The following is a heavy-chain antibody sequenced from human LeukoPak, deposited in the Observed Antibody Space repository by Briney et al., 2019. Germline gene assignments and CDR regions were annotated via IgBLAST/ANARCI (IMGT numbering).Heavy chain of an antibody. D-gene: IGHD2-2*01. CDR1: GYTFTGYY. J-gene: IGHJ4*02. Sequence: ASVKVSCKASGYTFTGYYMHWVRQAPGQGLEWMGWINPNSGGTNYAQKFQGRVTMTRDTSISTAYMELSRLRSDDTAVYYCARAYSTVPAAMAVDYWGQGTLVTVSS. V-gene: IGHV1-2*02. CDR2: INPNSGGT. CDR3: ARAYSTVPAAMAVDY.